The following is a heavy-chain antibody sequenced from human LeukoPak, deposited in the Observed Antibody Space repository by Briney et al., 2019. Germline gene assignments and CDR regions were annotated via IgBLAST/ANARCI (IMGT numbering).Heavy chain of an antibody. Sequence: GRSLRLSCAASGFTFSSQWMHWVRQAPGKGLVWVSRLNSDGSSTNYADSVKGRFTISRDNAKNTLYLQMNNLGVEDTAVYYCARDPRNYGSGSYSDYWGQGTLVTVSS. CDR3: ARDPRNYGSGSYSDY. CDR2: LNSDGSST. D-gene: IGHD3-10*01. CDR1: GFTFSSQW. V-gene: IGHV3-74*01. J-gene: IGHJ4*02.